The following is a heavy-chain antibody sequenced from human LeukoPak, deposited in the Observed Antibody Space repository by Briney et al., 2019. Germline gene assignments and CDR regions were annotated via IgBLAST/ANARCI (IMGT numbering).Heavy chain of an antibody. CDR2: INWNGGST. CDR3: ARDPYYGSGSYTMDV. CDR1: GFTFDDYG. J-gene: IGHJ6*03. Sequence: GGSLRLSCAASGFTFDDYGMSWVRQAPGRGLEWVSGINWNGGSTGYADSVKGRFTVSRDNAKNSLYLQMNSLRAEDTALYHCARDPYYGSGSYTMDVWGKGTTVTVSS. D-gene: IGHD3-10*01. V-gene: IGHV3-20*01.